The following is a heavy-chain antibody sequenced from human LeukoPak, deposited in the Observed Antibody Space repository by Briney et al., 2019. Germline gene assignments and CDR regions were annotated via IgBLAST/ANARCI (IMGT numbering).Heavy chain of an antibody. CDR3: ARHPGNYGMDV. J-gene: IGHJ6*02. V-gene: IGHV4-59*08. Sequence: PSETLSLTCTVSGGSISSYYWSWIRQPPGKGLEWIGYIYYSGSTNYNPSLKSRVTISVDTSKNQFSLKLSSVTAADTAVYYCARHPGNYGMDVWGQGTTVTVSS. D-gene: IGHD2/OR15-2a*01. CDR2: IYYSGST. CDR1: GGSISSYY.